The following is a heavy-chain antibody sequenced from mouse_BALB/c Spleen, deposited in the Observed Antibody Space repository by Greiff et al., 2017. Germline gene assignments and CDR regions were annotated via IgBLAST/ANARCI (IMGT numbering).Heavy chain of an antibody. Sequence: QVQLKESGPGLVAPSQSLSITCTVSGFSLTGYGVNWVRQPPGKGLEWLGMIWGDGSTDYNSALKSRLSISKDNSKSQVFLKMNSLQTDDTARYYCARDTGSSYPSMLSCWGQGASVTVSS. CDR3: ARDTGSSYPSMLSC. V-gene: IGHV2-6-7*01. CDR2: IWGDGST. D-gene: IGHD1-1*01. J-gene: IGHJ4*01. CDR1: GFSLTGYG.